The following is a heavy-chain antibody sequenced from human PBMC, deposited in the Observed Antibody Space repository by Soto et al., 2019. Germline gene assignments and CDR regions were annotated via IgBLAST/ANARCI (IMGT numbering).Heavy chain of an antibody. V-gene: IGHV3-23*01. J-gene: IGHJ6*02. D-gene: IGHD5-12*01. CDR2: ISGSGGST. CDR1: GFTFSSYA. Sequence: GGSLRLSCAASGFTFSSYAMSWVRQAPGKGLEWVSAISGSGGSTYYADSVKGRFTISRDNSKNTLYLQMNSLRAEDTAVYYCATPGPLRLFYYYYGMDVWGQGTTVTVSS. CDR3: ATPGPLRLFYYYYGMDV.